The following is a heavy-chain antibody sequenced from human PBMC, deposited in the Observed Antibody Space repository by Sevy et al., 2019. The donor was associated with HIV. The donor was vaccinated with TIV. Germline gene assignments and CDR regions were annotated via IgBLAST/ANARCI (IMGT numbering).Heavy chain of an antibody. V-gene: IGHV5-51*01. J-gene: IGHJ3*02. Sequence: GESLKISCKGSGYSFTSYWIGWVLQMTGKGLEWMGIIYPGDSDTRYSPSFQGQVTISADKSISTAYLQWSSLKASDTAIYYCARHWPGEDIVVEVAALAFDMWGQGTMVTISS. CDR2: IYPGDSDT. D-gene: IGHD2-15*01. CDR3: ARHWPGEDIVVEVAALAFDM. CDR1: GYSFTSYW.